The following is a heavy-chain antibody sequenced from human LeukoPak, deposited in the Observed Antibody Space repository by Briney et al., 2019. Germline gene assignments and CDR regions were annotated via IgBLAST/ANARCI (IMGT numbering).Heavy chain of an antibody. CDR1: GGSISSYY. CDR3: ARLTKYYYDSSGYYYDY. CDR2: IYTSGST. Sequence: SQTLSLTCTVSGGSISSYYWSWIRQPAGKGLEWIGRIYTSGSTNYNPSLKSRVTMSVDTSKNQFSLKLSSVTAADTAVYYCARLTKYYYDSSGYYYDYWGQGTLVTVSS. V-gene: IGHV4-4*07. D-gene: IGHD3-22*01. J-gene: IGHJ4*02.